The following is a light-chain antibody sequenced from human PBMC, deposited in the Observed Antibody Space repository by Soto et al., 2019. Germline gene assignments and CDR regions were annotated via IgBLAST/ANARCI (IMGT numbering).Light chain of an antibody. V-gene: IGLV2-8*01. CDR3: TSYAGSDIWV. Sequence: QSALTQPRSASGSPGQSVTISCTGTSSDVGAYNYVSWYQQYPGKAPKLMIYEVSKRPSGVPDRFSGSKSGKTASLTVSGLQPEDEADYYCTSYAGSDIWVFGGGTKVTVL. J-gene: IGLJ3*02. CDR2: EVS. CDR1: SSDVGAYNY.